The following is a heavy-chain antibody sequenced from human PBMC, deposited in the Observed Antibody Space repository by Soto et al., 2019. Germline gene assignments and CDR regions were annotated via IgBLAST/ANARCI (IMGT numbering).Heavy chain of an antibody. CDR2: ISGSGGST. D-gene: IGHD2-15*01. CDR1: GFTFSSYA. J-gene: IGHJ3*02. CDR3: AKDIVVVVAAGHAFDI. V-gene: IGHV3-23*01. Sequence: GGSLRLSCASSGFTFSSYAMSWARQAPGKGLEWVSAISGSGGSTYYADSVKGRFTISRDNSKNTLYLQMNSLRAEDTAVYYCAKDIVVVVAAGHAFDIWGQGTMVTVS.